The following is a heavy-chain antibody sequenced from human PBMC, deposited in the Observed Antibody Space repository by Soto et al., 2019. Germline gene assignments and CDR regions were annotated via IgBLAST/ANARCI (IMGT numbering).Heavy chain of an antibody. CDR1: VAAIIGFC. Sequence: PWDTLCLTCTVSVAAIIGFCCSLIRKSSGNGLEWIGLIYATGTDDYNPSLNSRVIMSVDTSKKQFYLKLRSVTAAYTDVYYCVGDRTKNIRDWYDPWGQGTPVTVSS. V-gene: IGHV4-4*07. CDR3: VGDRTKNIRDWYDP. CDR2: IYATGTD. J-gene: IGHJ5*02. D-gene: IGHD1-1*01.